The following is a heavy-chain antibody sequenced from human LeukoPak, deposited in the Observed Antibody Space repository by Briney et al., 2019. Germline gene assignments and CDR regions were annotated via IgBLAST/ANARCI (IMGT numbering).Heavy chain of an antibody. CDR3: ATVLRDIVVVPSSIGASNYCYYYYMDV. D-gene: IGHD2-2*01. CDR1: GYTFTSYG. V-gene: IGHV1-18*01. CDR2: ISAYNGNT. J-gene: IGHJ6*03. Sequence: ASVKVSCKASGYTFTSYGISWVGQAPGQGLEWMGWISAYNGNTNYAKNLQGRVTMTTDTSTSTAYLELRSLRSHDTAVYYYATVLRDIVVVPSSIGASNYCYYYYMDVWGKGTTVTVSS.